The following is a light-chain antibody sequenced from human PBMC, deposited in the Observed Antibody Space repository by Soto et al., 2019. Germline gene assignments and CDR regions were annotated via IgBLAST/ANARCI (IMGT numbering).Light chain of an antibody. Sequence: EIVLTQSPATLSLSPGERATLSCRASQSVSSYLAWYQQKPGQAPRLLIYDASNRATGIPARFSGSGSGTDFTLPISSLEPEHFAVYYCQQRGIWPYTFDQVTKLEIK. V-gene: IGKV3-11*01. J-gene: IGKJ2*01. CDR2: DAS. CDR3: QQRGIWPYT. CDR1: QSVSSY.